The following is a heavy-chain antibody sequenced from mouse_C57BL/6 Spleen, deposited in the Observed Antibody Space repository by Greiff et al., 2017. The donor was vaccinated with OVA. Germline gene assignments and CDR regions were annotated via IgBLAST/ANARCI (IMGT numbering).Heavy chain of an antibody. CDR2: IDPETGGT. D-gene: IGHD2-4*01. CDR3: HYDARS. CDR1: GYTFTDYE. Sequence: QVQLKESGAELVRPGASVTLSCKASGYTFTDYEMHWVQQTPVHGLEWIGAIDPETGGTAYNQKFKGKAILTADKSSSTAYMELRSLTSEDSAVYYCHYDARSWGQGTTLTVSS. J-gene: IGHJ2*01. V-gene: IGHV1-15*01.